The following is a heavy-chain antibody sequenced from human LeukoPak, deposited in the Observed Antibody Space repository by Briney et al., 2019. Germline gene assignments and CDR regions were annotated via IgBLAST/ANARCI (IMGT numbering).Heavy chain of an antibody. CDR1: GFTFSRHW. Sequence: GGSLRLSCAASGFTFSRHWMHWVRQAPGKGLVWVSRIYGDGSRISYADSVKGRFTISRDDAKNTLFLQMNSLRAEDTAVYYCTSDTVDTAVGIDYWGQGTLVTVSS. CDR2: IYGDGSRI. J-gene: IGHJ4*02. V-gene: IGHV3-74*01. D-gene: IGHD5-18*01. CDR3: TSDTVDTAVGIDY.